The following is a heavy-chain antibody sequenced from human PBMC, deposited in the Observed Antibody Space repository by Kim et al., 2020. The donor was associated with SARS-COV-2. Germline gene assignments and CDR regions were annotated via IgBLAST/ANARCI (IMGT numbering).Heavy chain of an antibody. CDR1: GYTFTSYA. Sequence: ASVKVSCKASGYTFTSYAMHWVRQAPGQRLEWMGWINAGNGNTKYSQKFQGRVTITRDTSASTAYMELSSLRSEDTAVYYCARDFSPGIAAAGFDYWGQGTLVIVSS. J-gene: IGHJ4*02. CDR2: INAGNGNT. D-gene: IGHD6-13*01. V-gene: IGHV1-3*01. CDR3: ARDFSPGIAAAGFDY.